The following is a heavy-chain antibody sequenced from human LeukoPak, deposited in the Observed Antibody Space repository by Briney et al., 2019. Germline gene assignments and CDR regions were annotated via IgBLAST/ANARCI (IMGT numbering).Heavy chain of an antibody. D-gene: IGHD6-13*01. CDR2: INPDGGST. CDR1: GYTFTSYW. CDR3: ARAPRNSSTMLDF. V-gene: IGHV1-46*01. Sequence: ASVKVPCKASGYTFTSYWIQWVRQAPGQGLGWMGLINPDGGSTAYAHRFQGRVIMTRDTSTSTAYMDLSSLRSEDTAVYHCARAPRNSSTMLDFWGQGTLVTISS. J-gene: IGHJ4*02.